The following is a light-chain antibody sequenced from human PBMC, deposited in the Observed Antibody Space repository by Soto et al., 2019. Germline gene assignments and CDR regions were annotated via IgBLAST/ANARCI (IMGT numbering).Light chain of an antibody. CDR2: EVT. CDR1: TSDVGSHNF. CDR3: SSFTNSILV. Sequence: QSVLTQPASVSGSPGQSFTISCTGTTSDVGSHNFVSWYQQLPGKAPKLLIYEVTNRPSGTSNRFSGSKSGNTASLTISGLQAEDEADYYCSSFTNSILVFGGGTKLTVL. J-gene: IGLJ3*02. V-gene: IGLV2-14*01.